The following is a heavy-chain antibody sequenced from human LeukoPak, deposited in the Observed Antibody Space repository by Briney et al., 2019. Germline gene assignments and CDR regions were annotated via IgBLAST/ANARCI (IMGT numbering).Heavy chain of an antibody. D-gene: IGHD6-19*01. V-gene: IGHV3-66*01. CDR1: GLTVSSNY. J-gene: IGHJ4*02. CDR3: ARVPTGYSSAWYSFDY. CDR2: IYSGGRT. Sequence: GGSLRLSCAASGLTVSSNYMSWVRQAPGKGLEWVTVIYSGGRTYYADSVKGRFTISRDNSENTLYLQMNSLRAEDTAVYYCARVPTGYSSAWYSFDYWGQGTLVTVSS.